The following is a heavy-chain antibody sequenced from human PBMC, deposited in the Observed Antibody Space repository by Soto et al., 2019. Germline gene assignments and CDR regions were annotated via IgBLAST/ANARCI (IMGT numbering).Heavy chain of an antibody. Sequence: QVQLQESGPGLVKPSQTLSLTCTVSGGSISSGGYYWSWIRQHPGKGLEWIGYIYYSGSTSYNPSLKSRVTISVDPSKKQFALKLRSVTAAYTAVYYCAREEGGGYDHRWFDPWGQGTLVTVSS. CDR2: IYYSGST. CDR3: AREEGGGYDHRWFDP. CDR1: GGSISSGGYY. D-gene: IGHD5-12*01. J-gene: IGHJ5*02. V-gene: IGHV4-31*03.